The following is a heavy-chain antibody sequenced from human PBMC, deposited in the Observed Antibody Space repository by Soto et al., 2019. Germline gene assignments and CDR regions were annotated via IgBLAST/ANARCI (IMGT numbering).Heavy chain of an antibody. V-gene: IGHV4-30-2*01. CDR3: ARGGRRSPGMDV. CDR1: GGSISSGGSS. J-gene: IGHJ6*02. Sequence: PSETLSLTCAVSGGSISSGGSSWSWIRQPPGKGLEWIGYIYDSGSSYYNPSLKSRVTISVDRSRNQFSLRLSSVTAADTAVYYCARGGRRSPGMDVWGQGTTVTVSS. CDR2: IYDSGSS.